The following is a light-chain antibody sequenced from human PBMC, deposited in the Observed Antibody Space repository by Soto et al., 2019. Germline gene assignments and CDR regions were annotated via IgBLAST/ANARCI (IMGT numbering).Light chain of an antibody. CDR2: EVN. Sequence: QSVLTQPPSVSGSPGQSVTISCTGTSSDVGAFNYVSWYQHHPGKVPKFLIYEVNKRPSGVPDRFSGSKSGNTASLTVSGPPPEVVPDFFCSSFVPAPFYVSAPGTKVPVL. CDR1: SSDVGAFNY. CDR3: SSFVPAPFYV. V-gene: IGLV2-8*01. J-gene: IGLJ1*01.